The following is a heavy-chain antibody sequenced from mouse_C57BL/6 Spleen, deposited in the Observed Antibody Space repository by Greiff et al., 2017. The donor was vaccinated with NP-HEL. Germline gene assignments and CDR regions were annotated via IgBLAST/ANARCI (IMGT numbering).Heavy chain of an antibody. CDR1: GFTFSSYA. J-gene: IGHJ2*01. Sequence: EVKLVESGEGLVKPGGSLKLSCAASGFTFSSYAMSWVRQTPEKRLEWVAYISSGGDYIYYADTVKGRFTIARDNARNTLYLQMSSLKSEDTAMYYCTRDHGSSLYYFDYWGQGTTLTVSS. CDR2: ISSGGDYI. D-gene: IGHD1-1*01. CDR3: TRDHGSSLYYFDY. V-gene: IGHV5-9-1*02.